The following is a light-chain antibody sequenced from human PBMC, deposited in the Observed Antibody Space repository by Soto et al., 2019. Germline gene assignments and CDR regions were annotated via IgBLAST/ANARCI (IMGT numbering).Light chain of an antibody. V-gene: IGLV2-11*01. CDR3: CSYAGSYTYV. Sequence: QSALTQPASVSGSPGQSITISCTGTSSDVSSYNYVSWYQQHPGKAPKFMIYDVTKRPSGVPDRFSGSKSGNTASLTISGLQAEDEADYYCCSYAGSYTYVFGTGTKLTVL. CDR1: SSDVSSYNY. CDR2: DVT. J-gene: IGLJ1*01.